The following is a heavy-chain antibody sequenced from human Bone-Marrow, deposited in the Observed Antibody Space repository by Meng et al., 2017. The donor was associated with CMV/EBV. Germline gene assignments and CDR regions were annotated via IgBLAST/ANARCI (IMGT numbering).Heavy chain of an antibody. CDR1: GYTFTGYY. V-gene: IGHV1-2*02. J-gene: IGHJ6*02. D-gene: IGHD2-2*01. Sequence: ASVKVSCKASGYTFTGYYMHWVRQAPGQGLEWMGWNNPNSGGTNYAQKFQGRVTMTRDTSISTAYMELSRLRSDDTAVYYCAREGYCSSTSCFDYPYYYGMDVWGQGTTVTFAS. CDR2: NNPNSGGT. CDR3: AREGYCSSTSCFDYPYYYGMDV.